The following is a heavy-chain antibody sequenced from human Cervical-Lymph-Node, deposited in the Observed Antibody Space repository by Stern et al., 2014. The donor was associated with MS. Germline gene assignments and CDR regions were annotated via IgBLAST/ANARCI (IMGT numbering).Heavy chain of an antibody. J-gene: IGHJ5*02. Sequence: EVQLVESGAEVKKPGESLKISCQGLGYIFTSYWIGWVRPMPGKGLEWMGLIYPADSDIRDSPSFQGQVTISADKSIRTAYLQWSSLKASDTAMYYCVRQLELEFDPWGQGTLVTVSS. CDR1: GYIFTSYW. D-gene: IGHD3-3*01. CDR3: VRQLELEFDP. V-gene: IGHV5-51*01. CDR2: IYPADSDI.